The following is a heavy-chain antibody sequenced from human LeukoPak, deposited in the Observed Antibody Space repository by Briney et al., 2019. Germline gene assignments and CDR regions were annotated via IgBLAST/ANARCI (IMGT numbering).Heavy chain of an antibody. J-gene: IGHJ4*02. Sequence: PGGSLRLSCAASGFTFDDYGMSWVRQAPGKGLEWVSGINWNGGSTGYADSVKGRFTISRDNAKNSLYLQMNSLRAEDTALYYCARVFLAYYCSGGSRANDYWGQGTLVTVSS. V-gene: IGHV3-20*04. CDR3: ARVFLAYYCSGGSRANDY. D-gene: IGHD2-15*01. CDR2: INWNGGST. CDR1: GFTFDDYG.